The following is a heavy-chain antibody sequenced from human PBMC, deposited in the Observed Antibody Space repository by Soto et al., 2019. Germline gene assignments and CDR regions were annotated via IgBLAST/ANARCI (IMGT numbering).Heavy chain of an antibody. Sequence: SETLSLTCTVSGGSISSSGYYWGWIRQPPGKGLEWIGSIYYSGSTYYNPSLKSRVTISVDTSKNQCSLKLSSVTAADTAVYYCARRDYYGSGSYLGRFVCWGQGTLVTVSS. J-gene: IGHJ4*02. CDR3: ARRDYYGSGSYLGRFVC. V-gene: IGHV4-39*01. CDR2: IYYSGST. CDR1: GGSISSSGYY. D-gene: IGHD3-10*01.